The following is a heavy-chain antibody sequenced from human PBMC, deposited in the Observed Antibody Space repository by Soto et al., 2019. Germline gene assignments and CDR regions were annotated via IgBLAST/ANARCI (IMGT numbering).Heavy chain of an antibody. Sequence: SGGSLRLSCAASGFTFGSHWMTWVRQAPVKGLEWVASIKEDGSEKYYVGSVKGRFTISRDNAKNSLYLQMNSLRADDTAVYYCARWGFSTIDYGFDYWGQGTLVTVSS. V-gene: IGHV3-7*05. D-gene: IGHD4-17*01. CDR3: ARWGFSTIDYGFDY. CDR2: IKEDGSEK. J-gene: IGHJ4*02. CDR1: GFTFGSHW.